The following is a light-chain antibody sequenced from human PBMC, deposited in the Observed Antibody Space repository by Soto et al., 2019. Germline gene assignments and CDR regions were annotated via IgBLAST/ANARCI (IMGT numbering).Light chain of an antibody. CDR1: QSIISY. CDR2: TTS. V-gene: IGKV1-39*01. J-gene: IGKJ4*01. CDR3: QQAHSFPLT. Sequence: DIQMTQSPSSLSASVGDRVTITCRASQSIISYLNWFQQKPGKAPNLLIYTTSNLQSGVPSRFSGSGSGTDFTLTISSLQPEDFATYYCQQAHSFPLTFGGGTKVEIK.